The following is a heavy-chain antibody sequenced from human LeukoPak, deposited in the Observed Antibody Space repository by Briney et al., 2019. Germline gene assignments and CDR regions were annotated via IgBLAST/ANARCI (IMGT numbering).Heavy chain of an antibody. Sequence: GGSLRLSCAASGFTFSSYAMSWVRQAPGKGLEWVSAISGSGGSTYYADTVTGRFTISRDNSKNTLYLQMNSLRAEDTAVYYCAKDLSFTTKISPIDYWGQGTLVTVSS. CDR2: ISGSGGST. J-gene: IGHJ4*02. CDR3: AKDLSFTTKISPIDY. V-gene: IGHV3-23*01. D-gene: IGHD4-11*01. CDR1: GFTFSSYA.